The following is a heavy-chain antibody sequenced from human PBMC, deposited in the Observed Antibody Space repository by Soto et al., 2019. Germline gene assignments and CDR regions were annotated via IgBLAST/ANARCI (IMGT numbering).Heavy chain of an antibody. D-gene: IGHD6-13*01. CDR3: ARRERAAGTDWWFDP. CDR1: VPTIINRTFH. J-gene: IGHJ5*02. V-gene: IGHV4-39*01. CDR2: IYYSGST. Sequence: SAPLSQTYTTSVPTIINRTFHWVRLPKPPGKGLEWIGSIYYSGSTYYSPSLKSRVTISVDTSKNQFSLKLSSVTAADTAVYYCARRERAAGTDWWFDPWGQG.